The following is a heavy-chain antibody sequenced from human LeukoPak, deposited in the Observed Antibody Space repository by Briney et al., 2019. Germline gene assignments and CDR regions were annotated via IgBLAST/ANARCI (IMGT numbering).Heavy chain of an antibody. D-gene: IGHD3-22*01. J-gene: IGHJ4*02. CDR3: AKDVGPFLITSGYYPHFDY. Sequence: GGSLRLSCAASGFNFSTYVMTWVRQAPGKGLEWVSGITDGGDHTYYADSVKGRFTISRDNSNNTLYLQMNSLRAEDTAVYYCAKDVGPFLITSGYYPHFDYWGQGTLVTVSS. CDR1: GFNFSTYV. CDR2: ITDGGDHT. V-gene: IGHV3-23*01.